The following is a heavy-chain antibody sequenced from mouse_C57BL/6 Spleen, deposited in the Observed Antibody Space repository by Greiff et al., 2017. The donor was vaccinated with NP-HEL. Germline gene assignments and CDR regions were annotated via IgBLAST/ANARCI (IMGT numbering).Heavy chain of an antibody. CDR1: GYSFTGYY. Sequence: VQLKESGPELVKPGASVKISCKASGYSFTGYYMNWVKQSPEKSLEWIGEINPSTGGTTYNQKFKAKATLTVDKSSSTAYMQLKSLTSEDSAVYYCARMIGSSYNFDYWGQGTTLTVSS. V-gene: IGHV1-42*01. J-gene: IGHJ2*01. D-gene: IGHD1-1*01. CDR2: INPSTGGT. CDR3: ARMIGSSYNFDY.